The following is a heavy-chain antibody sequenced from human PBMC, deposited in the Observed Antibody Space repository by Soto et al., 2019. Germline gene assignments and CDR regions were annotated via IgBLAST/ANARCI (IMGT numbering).Heavy chain of an antibody. CDR1: GYTFSSSW. Sequence: GESLKISCKGSGYTFSSSWIGWVRQMPGKGLEWMGIIYPGDSDTRYSPSFQGQVTISADKSISTAYLQWSSLKASDTAMYYCARRGYYYDSSATNEGAFDIWGQGTMVTVSS. CDR2: IYPGDSDT. J-gene: IGHJ3*02. D-gene: IGHD3-22*01. CDR3: ARRGYYYDSSATNEGAFDI. V-gene: IGHV5-51*01.